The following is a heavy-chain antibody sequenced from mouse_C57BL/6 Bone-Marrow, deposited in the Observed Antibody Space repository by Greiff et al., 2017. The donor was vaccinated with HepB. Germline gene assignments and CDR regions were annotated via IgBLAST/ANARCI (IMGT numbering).Heavy chain of an antibody. V-gene: IGHV1-55*01. CDR3: ARRGDSRGLYYAMGY. D-gene: IGHD3-3*01. CDR2: IYPGSGST. J-gene: IGHJ4*01. CDR1: GYTFTSYW. Sequence: QVQLQQPGAELAKPGASVKMSCKASGYTFTSYWITWVKQRPGQGLEWIGDIYPGSGSTNYNEKFKSKATLTVDTSSSTAYMQLSSLTSEDSAVSYCARRGDSRGLYYAMGYWGQGTSVTVSS.